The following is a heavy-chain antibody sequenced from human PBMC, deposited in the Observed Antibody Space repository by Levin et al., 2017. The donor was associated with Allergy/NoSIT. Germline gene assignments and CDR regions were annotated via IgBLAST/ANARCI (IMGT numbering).Heavy chain of an antibody. CDR3: ASHYAIGD. CDR1: GLTFSSYA. Sequence: GGSLRLSCAVSGLTFSSYAMTWVRQAPGKGLECVSAITASGGDTYYADSVKGRFTISRDNSKNTLYLQMNSLRADDTAVYYCASHYAIGDWGQGTTVTVSS. J-gene: IGHJ6*02. CDR2: ITASGGDT. V-gene: IGHV3-23*01.